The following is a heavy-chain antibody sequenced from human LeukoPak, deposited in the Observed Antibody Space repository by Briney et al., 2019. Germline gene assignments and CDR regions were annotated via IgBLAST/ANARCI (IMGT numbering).Heavy chain of an antibody. J-gene: IGHJ4*02. CDR3: ARLRDYGSSDY. V-gene: IGHV4-59*01. Sequence: SETLSLTCTVSSGSISNYYWSWVRQPPGKGLEWIGYIYYSGTTNYNPSLKSRVTISVDTSKNQFSLNLTSVTVADTAVYYCARLRDYGSSDYWGQGTLVTVSS. CDR1: SGSISNYY. D-gene: IGHD4-17*01. CDR2: IYYSGTT.